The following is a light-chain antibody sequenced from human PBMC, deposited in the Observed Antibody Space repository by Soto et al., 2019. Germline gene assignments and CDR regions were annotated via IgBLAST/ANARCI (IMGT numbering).Light chain of an antibody. CDR2: STS. CDR1: TGAVTSDNY. V-gene: IGLV7-43*01. J-gene: IGLJ2*01. Sequence: QAVLTQEPSLTVSPGGTVTLTCASSTGAVTSDNYPNWIQQKPGQAPRGLIHSTSKEHSWTPARFSGSLLGGKAALTLSGVQPEDEAEYYCLLYSGADQVFGGGTKVTVL. CDR3: LLYSGADQV.